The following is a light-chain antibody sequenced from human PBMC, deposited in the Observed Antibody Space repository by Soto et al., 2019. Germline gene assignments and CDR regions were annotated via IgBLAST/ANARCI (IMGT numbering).Light chain of an antibody. V-gene: IGKV1-39*01. Sequence: DIQMTQSPSTLSASVGYRFTITCRASQRMSRRLAWYQQKPGKAPKLLIYAASSLQSGVPSRFSGSGSGTDFTLTISSLQPEDFATYYCQKSYSTPGKFGQGTKVDIK. J-gene: IGKJ1*01. CDR3: QKSYSTPGK. CDR2: AAS. CDR1: QRMSRR.